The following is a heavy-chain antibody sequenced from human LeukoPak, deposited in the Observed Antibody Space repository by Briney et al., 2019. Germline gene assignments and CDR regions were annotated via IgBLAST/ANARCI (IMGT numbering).Heavy chain of an antibody. J-gene: IGHJ5*02. CDR3: ARSEQQLVGEGFGWFDP. D-gene: IGHD6-13*01. Sequence: PSETLSLTCAVYGGSFSGYYWSWIRQPPGKGLEWIGEINHSGSTNYNPSLKSRVTISVDTSKNQFSLKLSSVTAADTAVYYCARSEQQLVGEGFGWFDPWGQGTLVTVSS. V-gene: IGHV4-34*01. CDR2: INHSGST. CDR1: GGSFSGYY.